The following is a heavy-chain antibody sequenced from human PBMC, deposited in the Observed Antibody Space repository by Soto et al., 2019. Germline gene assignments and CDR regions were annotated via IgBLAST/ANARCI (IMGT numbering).Heavy chain of an antibody. V-gene: IGHV2-5*01. D-gene: IGHD4-17*01. CDR2: IYWNDDK. J-gene: IGHJ1*01. CDR3: AHNWDYGDSRAEYFQH. Sequence: SGPTLVKPTQTLTLTCTFSGFSLSTSGVGVGWIRQPPGKALEWLAIIYWNDDKRYSPSLKSRLTITKDTSKNQVVLTMTNIDPVDTATYYCAHNWDYGDSRAEYFQHWGQGTLVTVSS. CDR1: GFSLSTSGVG.